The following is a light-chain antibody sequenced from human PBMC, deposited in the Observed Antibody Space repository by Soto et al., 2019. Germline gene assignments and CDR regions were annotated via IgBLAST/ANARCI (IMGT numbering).Light chain of an antibody. CDR2: DVR. Sequence: QSVLTQPRSVSESPGQSVTISCTGTSSDVTNYNSVSWYQQHPGKAPKLIIYDVRKRPSGVPDRFSGSKSDNTASLTISGLQAEDEADYYCCSYAGSHTNVFGTGTKVTVL. J-gene: IGLJ1*01. V-gene: IGLV2-11*01. CDR3: CSYAGSHTNV. CDR1: SSDVTNYNS.